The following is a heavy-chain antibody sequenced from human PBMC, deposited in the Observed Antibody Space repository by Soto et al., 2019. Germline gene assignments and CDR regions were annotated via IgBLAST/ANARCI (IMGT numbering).Heavy chain of an antibody. J-gene: IGHJ4*02. Sequence: QVHLVEYGGGVVQPGRSLRLSCAASGFTFRNYAMHWVRQGPQAPGKGLEWVAVISYDGINQFYADSVRGRFTISRDDSNNTLYLQMNSLRSDDTAVYYCARDDYSTTGRNSGFHDWGQGTLVTVSS. D-gene: IGHD2-8*01. CDR3: ARDDYSTTGRNSGFHD. V-gene: IGHV3-30-3*01. CDR2: ISYDGINQ. CDR1: GFTFRNYA.